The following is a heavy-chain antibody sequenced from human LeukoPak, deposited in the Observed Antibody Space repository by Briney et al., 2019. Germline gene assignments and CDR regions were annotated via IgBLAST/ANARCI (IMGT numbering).Heavy chain of an antibody. CDR1: GGSISSSSYY. J-gene: IGHJ5*02. Sequence: SETLSLTCTVSGGSISSSSYYWGWIRQPPGKGLEWIGTIYYSGSTYYNPSLKSRVTISVDTSKNQFSLKLSSVTAADTAVYYCARGVVGSGWYNWFDPWGQGTLVTVSS. V-gene: IGHV4-39*07. CDR3: ARGVVGSGWYNWFDP. D-gene: IGHD6-19*01. CDR2: IYYSGST.